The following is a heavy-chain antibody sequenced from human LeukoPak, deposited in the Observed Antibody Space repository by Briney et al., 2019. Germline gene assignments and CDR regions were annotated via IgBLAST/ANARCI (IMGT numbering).Heavy chain of an antibody. Sequence: SETLSLTCAVSGASVSGSNYYWGWIRQPPGKGLEWIGNIYSSGSTYYNASLQSRVTISVDTSKNQFSLKLSSVTAADTAVYYCARDPPLGYWGQGTLVTVSS. V-gene: IGHV4-39*02. CDR3: ARDPPLGY. CDR1: GASVSGSNYY. J-gene: IGHJ4*02. D-gene: IGHD3-16*02. CDR2: IYSSGST.